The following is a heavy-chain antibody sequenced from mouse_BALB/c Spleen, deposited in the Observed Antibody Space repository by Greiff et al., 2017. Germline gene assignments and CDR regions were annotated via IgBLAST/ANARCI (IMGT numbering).Heavy chain of an antibody. CDR3: ARGKTARATYYAMDY. CDR2: ISSGSSTI. CDR1: GFTFSSFG. D-gene: IGHD3-2*01. Sequence: EVMLVESGGGLVQPGGSRKLSCAASGFTFSSFGMHWVRQAPEKGLEWVAYISSGSSTIYYADTVKGRFTISRDNPKNTLFLQMTSLRSEDTAMYYCARGKTARATYYAMDYWGQGTSVTVSS. V-gene: IGHV5-17*02. J-gene: IGHJ4*01.